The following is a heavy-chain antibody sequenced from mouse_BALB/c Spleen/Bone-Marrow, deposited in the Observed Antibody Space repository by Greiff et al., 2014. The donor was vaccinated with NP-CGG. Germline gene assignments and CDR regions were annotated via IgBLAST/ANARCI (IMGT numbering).Heavy chain of an antibody. Sequence: DLVKPGASVKLSCKASGYTFTSYWINWVKQRPGQGLEWIGRIAPGSGNIYYNEMFKVKATLTVEASSSTAYIQLSSLSSEDSAVYFCARSYYVSSPYAMDYWGQGTSVTVSS. CDR3: ARSYYVSSPYAMDY. CDR2: IAPGSGNI. V-gene: IGHV1S41*01. D-gene: IGHD1-1*01. CDR1: GYTFTSYW. J-gene: IGHJ4*01.